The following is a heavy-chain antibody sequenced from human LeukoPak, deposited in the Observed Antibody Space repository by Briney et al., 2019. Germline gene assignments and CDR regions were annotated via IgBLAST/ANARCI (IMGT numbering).Heavy chain of an antibody. CDR1: GYTFTTFY. CDR2: INPSGGST. V-gene: IGHV1-46*01. J-gene: IGHJ4*02. CDR3: ARATYYYFEY. D-gene: IGHD2-21*01. Sequence: GASVKVSCKASGYTFTTFYMHWVRQAPGQGLEWMGIINPSGGSTSYPQRFQGRVTVTTDTSTRTVYMELSSLRSEDTALYYCARATYYYFEYWGQGTLVTVSS.